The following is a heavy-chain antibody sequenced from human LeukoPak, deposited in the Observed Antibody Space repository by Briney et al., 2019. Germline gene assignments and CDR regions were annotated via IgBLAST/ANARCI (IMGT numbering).Heavy chain of an antibody. CDR2: INPSGGST. CDR1: GYTFTSYY. D-gene: IGHD5-18*01. Sequence: ASVKVSCKASGYTFTSYYLHWVRQAPGQGLEWMGIINPSGGSTNYAQKFQGRVTMTRDTSTSTVYMELRSLRSDDTAVYYCARVQLWLKNWGQGTLVTDSS. J-gene: IGHJ4*02. V-gene: IGHV1-46*01. CDR3: ARVQLWLKN.